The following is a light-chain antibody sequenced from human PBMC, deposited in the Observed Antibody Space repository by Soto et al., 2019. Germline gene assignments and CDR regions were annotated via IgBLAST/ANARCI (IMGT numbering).Light chain of an antibody. CDR3: EQYNSYSWT. CDR2: DAS. V-gene: IGKV1-5*01. Sequence: DIQMPQSPSTLSGSVGDGGTITCRASQSISSWLAWYQQKPGKAPKLLIYDASSLESGVPSRFSGGGSGTEFTLTISSLQPDDFATYYSEQYNSYSWTFGQGTKVDIK. CDR1: QSISSW. J-gene: IGKJ1*01.